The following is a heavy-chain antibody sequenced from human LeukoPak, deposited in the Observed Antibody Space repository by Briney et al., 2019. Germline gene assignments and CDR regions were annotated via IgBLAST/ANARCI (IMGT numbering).Heavy chain of an antibody. CDR3: AREGVPYAGDY. D-gene: IGHD3-10*01. V-gene: IGHV3-7*01. J-gene: IGHJ4*02. Sequence: GGSLRLSCAASGFTFSNYWMRWVRQAPGKGLEWVANIKQDGSEKNYVDPVKGRFTISRDNAKNAQYLQMNSLRAEDMAIYYCAREGVPYAGDYWGQGTLVTVSS. CDR2: IKQDGSEK. CDR1: GFTFSNYW.